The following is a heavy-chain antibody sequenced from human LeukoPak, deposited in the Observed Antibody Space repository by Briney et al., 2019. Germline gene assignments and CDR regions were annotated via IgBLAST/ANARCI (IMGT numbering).Heavy chain of an antibody. J-gene: IGHJ6*02. CDR3: ARAGRYYYYYGMDV. Sequence: SETLSLTCTVSGGSISSGSYYWSWTRRPAGKGLEWIGRIYTSGSTNYNPSLKSRVTISVDTSKNQFSLKLSSVTAADTAVYYCARAGRYYYYYGMDVWGQGTTATVSS. CDR1: GGSISSGSYY. V-gene: IGHV4-61*02. CDR2: IYTSGST.